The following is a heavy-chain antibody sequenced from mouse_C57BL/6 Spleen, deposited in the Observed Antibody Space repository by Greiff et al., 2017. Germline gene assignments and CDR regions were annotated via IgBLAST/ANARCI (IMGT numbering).Heavy chain of an antibody. CDR3: ARDRGYGSSYFDY. Sequence: DVHLVESEGGLVQPGSSMKLSCTASGFTFSDYYMAWVRQVPEKGLEWVANINYDGSSTYYLDSLKSRFIISRDNAKNILYLQMSSLKSGDTATYYCARDRGYGSSYFDYWGQGTTLTVSS. J-gene: IGHJ2*01. CDR2: INYDGSST. D-gene: IGHD1-1*01. V-gene: IGHV5-16*01. CDR1: GFTFSDYY.